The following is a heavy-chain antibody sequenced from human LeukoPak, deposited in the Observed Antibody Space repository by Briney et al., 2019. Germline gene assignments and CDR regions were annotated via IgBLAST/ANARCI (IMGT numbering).Heavy chain of an antibody. CDR3: GKTTVGYSSGQKPAWPVDY. CDR1: GFTFGSHA. Sequence: GGSLRLSCEASGFTFGSHAMYWVRQAPGKGLEWVAGIFGSSGSPHYADPVKGRFTVSRDNSRNTVYLQINSLRAEDTAVYYCGKTTVGYSSGQKPAWPVDYWGQGTLVTVSS. J-gene: IGHJ4*02. V-gene: IGHV3-23*01. D-gene: IGHD5-18*01. CDR2: IFGSSGSP.